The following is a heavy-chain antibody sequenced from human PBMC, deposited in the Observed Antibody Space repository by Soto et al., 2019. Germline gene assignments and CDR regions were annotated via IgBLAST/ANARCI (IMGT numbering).Heavy chain of an antibody. D-gene: IGHD2-15*01. CDR1: GGSFRGSF. V-gene: IGHV4-34*10. J-gene: IGHJ4*02. Sequence: SETLSLTCAVYGGSFRGSFWSWIRQPPGKGLEWIGEINHSGITSYSPSLGSRVTTSVDTPKNQFSLRLRSVTAADTAIYYCARRFCSDSYCSYFDYWGRGTLVTVSS. CDR3: ARRFCSDSYCSYFDY. CDR2: INHSGIT.